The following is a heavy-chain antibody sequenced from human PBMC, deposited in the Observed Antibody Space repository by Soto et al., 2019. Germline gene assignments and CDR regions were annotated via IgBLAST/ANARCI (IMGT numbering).Heavy chain of an antibody. J-gene: IGHJ5*02. Sequence: EVQLLESGGGLVQPGGSLRLSCAASGFTFSSYAMSWVRQAPGKGLEWVSAISGSGGSTYYADSVKGRFTISRDNSKNTLYLQMNSLRAEDTAVYYCAKGGRYCSGGSCYSGFDPWGQGTLVTVSS. V-gene: IGHV3-23*01. CDR2: ISGSGGST. D-gene: IGHD2-15*01. CDR3: AKGGRYCSGGSCYSGFDP. CDR1: GFTFSSYA.